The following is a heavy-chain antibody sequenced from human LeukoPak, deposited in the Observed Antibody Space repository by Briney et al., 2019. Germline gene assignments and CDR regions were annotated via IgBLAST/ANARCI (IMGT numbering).Heavy chain of an antibody. D-gene: IGHD4-17*01. J-gene: IGHJ4*02. CDR1: GFTFSSYW. Sequence: PGGSLRLSCAASGFTFSSYWMSWVRRAPGKGLEWVANIKQDGSEKYYVDSVKGRFTISRDNAKNSLYLQMNSLRAEDTAVYYCAKDLDHDYDDYGLDYWGQGTLVTVSS. V-gene: IGHV3-7*01. CDR2: IKQDGSEK. CDR3: AKDLDHDYDDYGLDY.